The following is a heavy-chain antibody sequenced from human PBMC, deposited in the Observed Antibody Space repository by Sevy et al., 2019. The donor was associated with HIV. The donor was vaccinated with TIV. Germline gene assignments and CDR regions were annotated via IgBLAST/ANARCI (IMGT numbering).Heavy chain of an antibody. V-gene: IGHV3-7*01. CDR2: IKADGSDK. D-gene: IGHD3-16*01. Sequence: GGSLRLSCAASGFTFSANCMTWVRQAPGKGLEGVANIKADGSDKNYVDSVEGRFTISRDNAKNLLFLQMNSLRVEDTAVYYCAHETFGRFESWGQGTLVTVSS. J-gene: IGHJ4*02. CDR3: AHETFGRFES. CDR1: GFTFSANC.